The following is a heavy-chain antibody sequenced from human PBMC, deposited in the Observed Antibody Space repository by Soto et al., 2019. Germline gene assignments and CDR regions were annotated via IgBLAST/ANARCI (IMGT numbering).Heavy chain of an antibody. V-gene: IGHV4-38-2*01. J-gene: IGHJ3*02. Sequence: SETLSLTCAVSNFSLSKEHYWGWIRQPPGKGLEWIGSIHQSGSANYNPFLKSRLTISIDKSKKQFSLRLTSVTAADTAVYYCTRGGSSDWQVALDIWGQGTMVTVSS. CDR3: TRGGSSDWQVALDI. CDR2: IHQSGSA. CDR1: NFSLSKEHY. D-gene: IGHD6-19*01.